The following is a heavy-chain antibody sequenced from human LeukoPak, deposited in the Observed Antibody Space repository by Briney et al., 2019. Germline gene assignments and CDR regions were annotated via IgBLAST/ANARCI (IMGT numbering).Heavy chain of an antibody. V-gene: IGHV1-2*02. CDR2: INPNSGGT. CDR1: GYTFTGYY. D-gene: IGHD2-15*01. Sequence: ASVKVSCKASGYTFTGYYMHWVRQAPGQGLEWMGWINPNSGGTNYAQKFQGRVTMTRDTSISTAYMELSSLRSEDTAVYYCARDITEAECSGGSCYLNAFDIWGQGTMVTVSS. J-gene: IGHJ3*02. CDR3: ARDITEAECSGGSCYLNAFDI.